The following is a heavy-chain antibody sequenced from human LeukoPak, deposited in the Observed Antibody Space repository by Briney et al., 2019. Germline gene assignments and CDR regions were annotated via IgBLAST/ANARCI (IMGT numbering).Heavy chain of an antibody. Sequence: SETLSLTCAVSGYSISSGYYWGWIRQPPGKGLEWIGSIYHNGSTYYNPSLKSRVIISVDTSKNQFSLKLSSVTAADTAVYYCARHITIFGVVIPFFDYWGQGTLVTVSS. CDR2: IYHNGST. J-gene: IGHJ4*02. CDR3: ARHITIFGVVIPFFDY. D-gene: IGHD3-3*01. CDR1: GYSISSGYY. V-gene: IGHV4-38-2*01.